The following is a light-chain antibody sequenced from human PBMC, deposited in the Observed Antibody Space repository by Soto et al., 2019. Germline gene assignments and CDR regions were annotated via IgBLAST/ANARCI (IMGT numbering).Light chain of an antibody. Sequence: EIVLTQSPGTLSLSPGERATLSCRASQSISSNYLAWYQHKPGQGPRLLIYAASSRATGIPDRFSGSGSGTDFTPAISRREPEDLDLYYCQKYGSAFPFGPGTKVDIK. V-gene: IGKV3-20*01. J-gene: IGKJ3*01. CDR1: QSISSNY. CDR2: AAS. CDR3: QKYGSAFP.